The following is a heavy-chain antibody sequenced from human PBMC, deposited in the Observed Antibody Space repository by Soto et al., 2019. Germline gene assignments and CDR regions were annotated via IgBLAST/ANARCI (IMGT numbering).Heavy chain of an antibody. CDR1: GDSISSSSYY. CDR2: IHGNGGT. J-gene: IGHJ4*02. D-gene: IGHD3-9*01. CDR3: ASRYGPSEFDH. Sequence: QLQLEESGPGLVKSSETLSLTCSVSGDSISSSSYYWGWIRQSPGEGLEWIGNIHGNGGTQYNPSLSRRVVISVDTSANQSSLRLTSVTAAATAVYYCASRYGPSEFDHWGQGSLGTVAS. V-gene: IGHV4-39*01.